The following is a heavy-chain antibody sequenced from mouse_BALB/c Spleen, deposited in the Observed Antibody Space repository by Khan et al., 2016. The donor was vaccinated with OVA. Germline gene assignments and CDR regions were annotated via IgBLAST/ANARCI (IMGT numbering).Heavy chain of an antibody. CDR2: IHPSASET. V-gene: IGHV1S82*01. D-gene: IGHD2-3*01. Sequence: QVQLQQPGAELVRPGASVKLSFNASGYSFTRYWMNWVTQRPGQGLGWIDMIHPSASETRLNKKFTDKATLTVDQSSRTAYMEVISPPPEESAIYYGARGDEGYWFAYWGQGTLVTVSA. CDR1: GYSFTRYW. CDR3: ARGDEGYWFAY. J-gene: IGHJ3*01.